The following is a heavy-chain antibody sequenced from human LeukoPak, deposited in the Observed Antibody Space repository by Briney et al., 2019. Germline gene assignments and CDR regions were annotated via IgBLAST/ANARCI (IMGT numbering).Heavy chain of an antibody. V-gene: IGHV3-21*01. CDR2: ISSSSSYI. CDR1: GFTFSSYS. D-gene: IGHD5-12*01. CDR3: AREYIVATIGWFDP. Sequence: GGSLRLSCAASGFTFSSYSMNWVRQAPGKGLEWVSSISSSSSYIYYADSVKGRFTISRDSAKNSLYLQMNSLRAEDTAVYYCAREYIVATIGWFDPWGQGTLVTVSS. J-gene: IGHJ5*02.